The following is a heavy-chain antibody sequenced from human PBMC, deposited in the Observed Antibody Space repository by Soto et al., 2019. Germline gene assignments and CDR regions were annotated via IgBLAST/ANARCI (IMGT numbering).Heavy chain of an antibody. D-gene: IGHD6-6*01. CDR2: ISYDERNK. J-gene: IGHJ4*02. Sequence: QVQLVESGGGVVQPGRSLRLSCAASGFTFRSYGMHWVRQAPGKGLEWVAAISYDERNKFYTDSVKGRFTISRDNSKNTLYLQMSSLKPGDTAIYYCAKDEGSSRHFDHWGQGTLVTVSS. CDR1: GFTFRSYG. CDR3: AKDEGSSRHFDH. V-gene: IGHV3-30*18.